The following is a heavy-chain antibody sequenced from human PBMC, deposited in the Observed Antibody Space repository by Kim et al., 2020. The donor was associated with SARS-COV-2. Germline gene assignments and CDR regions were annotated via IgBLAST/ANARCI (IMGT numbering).Heavy chain of an antibody. J-gene: IGHJ6*02. V-gene: IGHV4-59*13. D-gene: IGHD3-10*01. CDR2: IYYSGST. CDR1: GGSISSYY. Sequence: SETLSLTCTVSGGSISSYYWSWIRQPPGKGLEWIGYIYYSGSTNYNPSLKSRDTISVDTSKNQFSLKLSSVTAADTAVYYCARAGESGWFRVISGMDVWGQGTTVTVSS. CDR3: ARAGESGWFRVISGMDV.